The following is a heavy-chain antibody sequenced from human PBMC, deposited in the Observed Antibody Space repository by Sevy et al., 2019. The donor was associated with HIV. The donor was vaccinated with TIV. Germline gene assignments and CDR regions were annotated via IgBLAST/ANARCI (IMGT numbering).Heavy chain of an antibody. CDR1: GFTFSNYA. V-gene: IGHV3-33*01. Sequence: GGSLRLSCAATGFTFSNYAMHWVRQAPGKGMEWVAIIWSDGAYQYHGDSVKGRFTISRDNSKNTLYLQMNNVRVEETAVYYCARGGYYYDNASYYALDSWGQGTLVTVSS. J-gene: IGHJ4*02. CDR2: IWSDGAYQ. D-gene: IGHD3-22*01. CDR3: ARGGYYYDNASYYALDS.